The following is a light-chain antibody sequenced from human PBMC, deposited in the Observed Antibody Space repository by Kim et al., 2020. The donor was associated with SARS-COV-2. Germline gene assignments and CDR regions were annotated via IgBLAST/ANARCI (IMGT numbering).Light chain of an antibody. Sequence: SPGERAPLSGPATPRVSAHHLAWYQHQRGQAPRLLSHGGSTRATGIPDRFTGSGSGTDFTLTISRLEPEDFAVYYCQQYDILPRTFGQGTKVDIK. J-gene: IGKJ1*01. CDR3: QQYDILPRT. V-gene: IGKV3-20*01. CDR2: GGS. CDR1: PRVSAHH.